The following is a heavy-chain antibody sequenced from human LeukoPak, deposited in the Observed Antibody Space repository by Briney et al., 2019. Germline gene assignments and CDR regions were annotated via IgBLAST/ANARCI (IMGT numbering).Heavy chain of an antibody. CDR1: GFTLSSYW. CDR3: ARSTTLQLWNDY. D-gene: IGHD5-18*01. Sequence: GGSLRLSCAASGFTLSSYWMSWVRQAPGKGLEWVANIKEDGSEKYYVGSVKGRFTISRDNAKNSLYLQMNSLRAEDTAVYYCARSTTLQLWNDYWGQGTLVTVSS. J-gene: IGHJ4*02. V-gene: IGHV3-7*01. CDR2: IKEDGSEK.